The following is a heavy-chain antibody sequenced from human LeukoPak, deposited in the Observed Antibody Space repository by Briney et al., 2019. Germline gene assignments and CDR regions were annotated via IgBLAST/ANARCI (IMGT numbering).Heavy chain of an antibody. J-gene: IGHJ4*02. V-gene: IGHV3-74*01. Sequence: PGGSLRLSCAASGFTFSSYWMHWVRQAPGKGLVWVSRINSDGSSTSYADSVKGRFTISRDNAKNTLYLQMNSLRVEDTAVYYCARALTGYLIDYWGQGTLVTVSS. CDR2: INSDGSST. D-gene: IGHD3-9*01. CDR3: ARALTGYLIDY. CDR1: GFTFSSYW.